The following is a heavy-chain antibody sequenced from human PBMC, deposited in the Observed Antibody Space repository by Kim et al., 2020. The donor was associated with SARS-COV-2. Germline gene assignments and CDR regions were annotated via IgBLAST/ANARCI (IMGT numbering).Heavy chain of an antibody. Sequence: YAVSVKSRITINPATSTNQFSLQLNSVTPEDTAVYYCARRGGGGSGIGFDYWGQGTLVTVSS. CDR3: ARRGGGGSGIGFDY. D-gene: IGHD3-10*01. V-gene: IGHV6-1*01. J-gene: IGHJ4*02.